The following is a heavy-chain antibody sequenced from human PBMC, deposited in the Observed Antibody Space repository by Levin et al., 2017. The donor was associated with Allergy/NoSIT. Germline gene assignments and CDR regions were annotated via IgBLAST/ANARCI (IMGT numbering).Heavy chain of an antibody. CDR3: AKGGNLFDS. CDR2: ISDSGVTT. D-gene: IGHD1-14*01. J-gene: IGHJ4*02. Sequence: PGGSLRLSCAASGFTFSSSAMSWVRQAPGKGLEWVSGISDSGVTTFYADSVKGRFTISRDNSKNTLYLQMNSPRADDAAVYYCAKGGNLFDSWGQGTLVTVSS. CDR1: GFTFSSSA. V-gene: IGHV3-23*01.